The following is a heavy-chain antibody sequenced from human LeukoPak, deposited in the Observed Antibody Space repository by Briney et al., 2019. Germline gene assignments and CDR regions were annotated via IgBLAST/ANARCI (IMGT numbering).Heavy chain of an antibody. J-gene: IGHJ4*02. D-gene: IGHD2-15*01. CDR2: INPSGGTT. V-gene: IGHV1-46*01. Sequence: VASVKVSCKASGYTFTGYYMHWVRQAPGQGLEWMGIINPSGGTTNYAQKFRGRVTMTRDMSTSTVYMELSSLRSEDTAVYYCARGLVVLPPHYFDYWGQGTLVTVSS. CDR1: GYTFTGYY. CDR3: ARGLVVLPPHYFDY.